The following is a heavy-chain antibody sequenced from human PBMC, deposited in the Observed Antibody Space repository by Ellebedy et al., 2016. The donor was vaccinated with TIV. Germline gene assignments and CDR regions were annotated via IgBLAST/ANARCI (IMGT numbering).Heavy chain of an antibody. V-gene: IGHV1-8*01. CDR3: ARRDILTGYWAVDY. J-gene: IGHJ4*02. D-gene: IGHD3-9*01. CDR1: GYTFTSYD. CDR2: MNPNSGNT. Sequence: ASVKVSCXASGYTFTSYDINWVRQATGQGLEWMGWMNPNSGNTGYAQKFQGRVTMTRNTSISTAYMELSSLRSEDTAVYYCARRDILTGYWAVDYWGQGTLVTVSS.